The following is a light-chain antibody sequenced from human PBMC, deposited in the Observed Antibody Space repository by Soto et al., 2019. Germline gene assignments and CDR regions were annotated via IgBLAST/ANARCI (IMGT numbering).Light chain of an antibody. J-gene: IGKJ4*01. CDR1: QSVSSY. V-gene: IGKV3-11*01. Sequence: EIVLTQSPATLSLSPGERATLSCRASQSVSSYLAWYQQKPGQAPRLLIYDASNRATGIPSRFSGSGSGTDFTPTISSLEAEDFAVYYCQQRSNGPPALTFGGGTKVEIK. CDR3: QQRSNGPPALT. CDR2: DAS.